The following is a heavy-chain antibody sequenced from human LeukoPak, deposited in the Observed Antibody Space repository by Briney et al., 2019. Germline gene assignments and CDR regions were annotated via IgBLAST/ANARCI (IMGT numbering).Heavy chain of an antibody. J-gene: IGHJ4*02. D-gene: IGHD3-9*01. CDR3: ARGSSDRGTYYDILTGYYRVDY. V-gene: IGHV4-34*01. CDR2: INHSGST. Sequence: SETLSLTCAVYGGSFSGYYWSWIRQPPGKGLGWIGEINHSGSTNYNPSLKSRVTISVDTSKNQFSLKLSSVTAADTAVYYCARGSSDRGTYYDILTGYYRVDYWGQGTLVTVSS. CDR1: GGSFSGYY.